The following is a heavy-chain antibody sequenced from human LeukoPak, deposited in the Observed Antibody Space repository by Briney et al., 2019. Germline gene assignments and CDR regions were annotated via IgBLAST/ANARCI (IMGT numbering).Heavy chain of an antibody. CDR3: ARTDDFWSGYSDY. J-gene: IGHJ4*02. Sequence: GGSLRLSCAASGFILDTFCMNWVRQAPGKGLEWVSSISSSGFYIYYADSVKGRFTISRDTAKKSLYLQMDSLRAEDTGVYFCARTDDFWSGYSDYWGQGTLVTVSS. CDR1: GFILDTFC. CDR2: ISSSGFYI. V-gene: IGHV3-21*01. D-gene: IGHD3-3*01.